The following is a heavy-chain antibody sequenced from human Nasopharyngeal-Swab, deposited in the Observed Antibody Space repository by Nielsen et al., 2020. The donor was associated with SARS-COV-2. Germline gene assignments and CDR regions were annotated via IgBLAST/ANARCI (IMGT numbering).Heavy chain of an antibody. D-gene: IGHD3-10*01. CDR1: GFTFSSYA. Sequence: GGSLRLSCAASGFTFSSYAMHWVRQAPGKGLEWVAVISYDGSNKYYADSVKGRFTISRDNSKNTLYLQMNSLRAEDTAVYYCVRAFGGGYYYGMDVWGQGTTVTVSS. CDR3: VRAFGGGYYYGMDV. CDR2: ISYDGSNK. J-gene: IGHJ6*02. V-gene: IGHV3-30*04.